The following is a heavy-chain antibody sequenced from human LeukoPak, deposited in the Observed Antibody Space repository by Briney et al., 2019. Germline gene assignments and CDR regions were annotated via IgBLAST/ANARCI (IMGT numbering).Heavy chain of an antibody. J-gene: IGHJ4*02. Sequence: ASVKVSCKASGYVFNLFGFSWVRQAPGQGLEWMGWISGYNGDTKYAQKIQGRVTLTTDSSASTAYMELRTLRSDDTAIYYCARDRDLIVVTTTRLDYWGQGTLVTVSS. CDR3: ARDRDLIVVTTTRLDY. CDR2: ISGYNGDT. V-gene: IGHV1-18*04. CDR1: GYVFNLFG. D-gene: IGHD3-22*01.